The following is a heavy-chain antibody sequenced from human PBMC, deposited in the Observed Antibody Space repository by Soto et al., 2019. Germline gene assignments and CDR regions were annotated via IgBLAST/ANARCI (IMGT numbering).Heavy chain of an antibody. Sequence: EVQLVESGGGLVQTGGSLKLSCAASGFTFSGSAMHWVRQASGKELEWVGRIRSKANSYATAYAASVKGRFTISRDDSKNTAYLQMNSLKTEDTAVYYCTRPRVSGYSPFDIWGQGTMVTVSS. V-gene: IGHV3-73*02. CDR2: IRSKANSYAT. CDR3: TRPRVSGYSPFDI. J-gene: IGHJ3*02. CDR1: GFTFSGSA. D-gene: IGHD5-18*01.